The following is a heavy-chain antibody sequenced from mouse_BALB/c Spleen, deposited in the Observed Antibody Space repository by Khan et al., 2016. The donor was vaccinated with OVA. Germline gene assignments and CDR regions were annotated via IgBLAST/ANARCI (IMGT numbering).Heavy chain of an antibody. CDR1: GYTFTNYG. CDR2: INTYTGEP. J-gene: IGHJ4*01. Sequence: QIQLVQSGPELKKPGETVKISCKASGYTFTNYGMNWVKQAPGKGLKWMGWINTYTGEPTYADDFKGRFAFSLETSASTAYLQINNLKNEDTATYFCARLGYNGTMDYWGQGTSVTGSA. CDR3: ARLGYNGTMDY. V-gene: IGHV9-3-1*01. D-gene: IGHD2-14*01.